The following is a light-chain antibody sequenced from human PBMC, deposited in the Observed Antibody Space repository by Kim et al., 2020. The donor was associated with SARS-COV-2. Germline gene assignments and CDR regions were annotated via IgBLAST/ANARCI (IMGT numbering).Light chain of an antibody. V-gene: IGLV5-39*01. CDR2: YRSDTDK. CDR1: RGINVGTYK. J-gene: IGLJ2*01. Sequence: TSALHRGINVGTYKIFWYQQKTGSLPRYLLRYRSDTDKHQGSGVPSRFSGSKDASANAGLLRISGLQSEDEADYYCAIWYSSSAVFGGGTQLTVL. CDR3: AIWYSSSAV.